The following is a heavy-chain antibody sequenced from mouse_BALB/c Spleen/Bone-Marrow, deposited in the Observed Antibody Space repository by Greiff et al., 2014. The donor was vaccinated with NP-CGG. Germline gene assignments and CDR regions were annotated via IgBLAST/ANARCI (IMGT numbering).Heavy chain of an antibody. CDR2: ISSGSSTI. D-gene: IGHD1-1*01. CDR3: ARSLLLRPDY. V-gene: IGHV5-17*02. CDR1: GFTFSSFG. J-gene: IGHJ2*01. Sequence: EVQGVESGGGLVQPGGSRKLSCAASGFTFSSFGMHWVRQAPEKGLERVAYISSGSSTIYYADTVKGRFTISRDNPKNTLFLQMTSLRSEDTAMYYCARSLLLRPDYWGQGTTLTVSS.